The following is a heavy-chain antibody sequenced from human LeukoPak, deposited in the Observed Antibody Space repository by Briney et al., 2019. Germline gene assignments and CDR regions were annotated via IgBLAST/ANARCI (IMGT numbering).Heavy chain of an antibody. D-gene: IGHD7-27*01. V-gene: IGHV4-59*01. CDR1: GGSISSFY. Sequence: SETLSLTCTVSGGSISSFYWSWIRQPPGKGLEWIGYIHSSGSTNYNPSLKSRVTISIDTSKNQFSLKLRSVTAADTAVYYCAGQLGAPTHWFDPWGQGTQVTVSS. CDR3: AGQLGAPTHWFDP. CDR2: IHSSGST. J-gene: IGHJ5*02.